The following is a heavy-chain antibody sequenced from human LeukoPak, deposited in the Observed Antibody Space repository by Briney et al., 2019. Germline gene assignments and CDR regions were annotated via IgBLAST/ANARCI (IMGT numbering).Heavy chain of an antibody. D-gene: IGHD6-19*01. Sequence: PGGSLRLSCAASGFTFDDCAMHWVRQAPGKGLEWVSGISWNSGSIGYADSVKGRFTISRDNAKNSLYLQMNSLRAEDTALCYCAKDISPRPYSSTFDYWGQGTLVTVSS. CDR1: GFTFDDCA. CDR2: ISWNSGSI. CDR3: AKDISPRPYSSTFDY. V-gene: IGHV3-9*01. J-gene: IGHJ4*02.